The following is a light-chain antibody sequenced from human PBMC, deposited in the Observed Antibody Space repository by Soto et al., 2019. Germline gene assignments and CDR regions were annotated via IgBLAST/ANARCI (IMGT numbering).Light chain of an antibody. V-gene: IGKV1-13*02. J-gene: IGKJ1*01. Sequence: AIKMPQSPSSLSASVGDRVTITCRASQGISSYLAWYQQKPGKAPRLLIYKASSWDSGVPARFSGSGSGTEFTLTISGLQAEDFATYYCQQYNSYPLTFGQGTKVDIK. CDR1: QGISSY. CDR2: KAS. CDR3: QQYNSYPLT.